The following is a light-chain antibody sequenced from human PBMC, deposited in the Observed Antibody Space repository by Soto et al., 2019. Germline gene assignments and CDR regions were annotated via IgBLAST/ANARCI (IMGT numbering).Light chain of an antibody. J-gene: IGKJ1*01. CDR2: GVS. CDR1: QSVSSN. Sequence: EIVMTQSPATLSVSPGERATLSCRASQSVSSNLAWYQQKPGQAPRLPIYGVSTRATGIPARFSGSGSGTDFTLTISSLEPEDFAVYYCQQRSNWPGTFGQGTKVDIK. CDR3: QQRSNWPGT. V-gene: IGKV3-15*01.